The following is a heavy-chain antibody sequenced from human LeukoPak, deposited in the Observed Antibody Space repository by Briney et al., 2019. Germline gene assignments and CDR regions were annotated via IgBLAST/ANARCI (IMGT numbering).Heavy chain of an antibody. CDR1: GFTFRNHW. D-gene: IGHD1-7*01. CDR2: IKPDGSEK. J-gene: IGHJ4*02. CDR3: ARVVGTDEGADY. V-gene: IGHV3-7*04. Sequence: PGGSLRLSCAASGFTFRNHWMNWVRQAPGKGLEWVANIKPDGSEKRYVDSVKGRFTISRDNAKNPLYLQMNSLRAEDTAVYYCARVVGTDEGADYWGQGTLVTVSS.